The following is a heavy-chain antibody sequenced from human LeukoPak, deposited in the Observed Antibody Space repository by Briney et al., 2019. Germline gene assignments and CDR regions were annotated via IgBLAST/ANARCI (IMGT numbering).Heavy chain of an antibody. V-gene: IGHV4-34*01. Sequence: PSETLSLTCAVYGGSFSGYYWSWIRQPPGKGLEWIGEINHSGSTNYNPSLKSRVTISVDTSKNQFSLKLSSVTAADTAVYYCARPSGGWGQGTLVTVSS. J-gene: IGHJ4*02. CDR3: ARPSGG. CDR1: GGSFSGYY. CDR2: INHSGST. D-gene: IGHD4-23*01.